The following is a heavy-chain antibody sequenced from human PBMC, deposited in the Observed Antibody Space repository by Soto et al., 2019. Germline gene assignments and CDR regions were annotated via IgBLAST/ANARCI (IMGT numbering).Heavy chain of an antibody. Sequence: PGGSLRLSCAASGFTFSSYEMNWVRQAPGKGLEWVSYISSSGSTIYYADSVKGRFTISRDNAKNSLYLQMNSLRAEDTAVYYYSRPSYYYNSSPYYYYYGMDVWGQGTTVTVSS. CDR1: GFTFSSYE. V-gene: IGHV3-48*03. J-gene: IGHJ6*02. CDR3: SRPSYYYNSSPYYYYYGMDV. CDR2: ISSSGSTI. D-gene: IGHD3-22*01.